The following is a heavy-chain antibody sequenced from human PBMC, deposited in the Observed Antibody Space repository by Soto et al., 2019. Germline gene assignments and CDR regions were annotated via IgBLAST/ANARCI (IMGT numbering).Heavy chain of an antibody. J-gene: IGHJ4*02. V-gene: IGHV3-23*01. Sequence: GSLRLSCAASGFTFSSYAMSWVRQAPGKGLEWVSAISGSGGSTYYADSVKGRFTISRDNSKNTLYLQMNSLRAEDTAVYYCAKAFRYGSSGLGDPEFDYWGQGTLVTVSS. CDR1: GFTFSSYA. CDR2: ISGSGGST. CDR3: AKAFRYGSSGLGDPEFDY. D-gene: IGHD6-19*01.